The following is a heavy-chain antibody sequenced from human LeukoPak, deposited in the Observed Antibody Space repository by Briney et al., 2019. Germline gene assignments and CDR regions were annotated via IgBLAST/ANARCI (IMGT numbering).Heavy chain of an antibody. CDR1: GYTFTDYY. CDR2: VDPEDGET. D-gene: IGHD2-8*01. Sequence: ASVKVSCKVSGYTFTDYYMHWVQQAPGKGPEWMGLVDPEDGETIYAEKFQGRVTITADTSTDTAYMELSSLRSEDTAVYYCATGEYAPLRPIDYWGQGTLVTVSS. V-gene: IGHV1-69-2*01. J-gene: IGHJ4*02. CDR3: ATGEYAPLRPIDY.